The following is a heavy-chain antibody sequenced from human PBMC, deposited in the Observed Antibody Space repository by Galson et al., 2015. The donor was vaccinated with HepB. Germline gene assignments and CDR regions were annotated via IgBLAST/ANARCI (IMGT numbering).Heavy chain of an antibody. CDR3: ARARYDSSGYYYLLYFDY. Sequence: SVKVSCKASGYTFTSYGISWVRQAPGKGLEWMGWISAYNGNKNYAQKLQGRVTMTTDTSTSTAYMELRSLRSDDTAVYYCARARYDSSGYYYLLYFDYWGQGTMVTVSS. V-gene: IGHV1-18*01. D-gene: IGHD3-22*01. J-gene: IGHJ4*02. CDR1: GYTFTSYG. CDR2: ISAYNGNK.